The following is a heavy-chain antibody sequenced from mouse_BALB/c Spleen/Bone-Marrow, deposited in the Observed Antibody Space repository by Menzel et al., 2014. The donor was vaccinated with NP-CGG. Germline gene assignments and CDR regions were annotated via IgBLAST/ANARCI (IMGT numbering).Heavy chain of an antibody. V-gene: IGHV2-6-7*01. Sequence: VQLVESGPGLVAPSQSLSITCTVSGFSLTGYGVNWVRRPPGKGLEWLEMLWGDGSTDYNSALKSRLSISKDNSKSQVFLKMNSLQTDDTARYYCARDGGNRAWFAYWGQGTLVTVSA. J-gene: IGHJ3*01. CDR3: ARDGGNRAWFAY. CDR1: GFSLTGYG. D-gene: IGHD2-1*01. CDR2: LWGDGST.